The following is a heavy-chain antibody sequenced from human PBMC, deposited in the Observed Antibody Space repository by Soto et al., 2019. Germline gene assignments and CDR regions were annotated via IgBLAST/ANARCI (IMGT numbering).Heavy chain of an antibody. V-gene: IGHV4-61*01. Sequence: SETLSLTCTVSGGSFKGGSYSWSWIRQPQGQGLEWIGYVYHTGRTSYNPSLKSRVTISMDTSKNQFSLNLDSVTAADTAVYFCARDFAYFDSWGQGTLVTVSS. CDR1: GGSFKGGSYS. D-gene: IGHD3-3*01. CDR3: ARDFAYFDS. J-gene: IGHJ4*02. CDR2: VYHTGRT.